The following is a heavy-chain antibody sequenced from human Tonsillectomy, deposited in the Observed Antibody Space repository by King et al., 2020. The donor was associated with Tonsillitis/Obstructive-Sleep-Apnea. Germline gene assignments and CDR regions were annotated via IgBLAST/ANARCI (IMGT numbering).Heavy chain of an antibody. J-gene: IGHJ4*02. CDR2: ISYDGSNK. CDR3: ARGTDYDFWSGFDL. D-gene: IGHD3-3*01. V-gene: IGHV3-30*04. CDR1: GFTFSSYA. Sequence: VQLVESGGGVVQPGRSLRLSCAASGFTFSSYAMHWVRQAPGKGLEWVAVISYDGSNKYYADSVKGRFTISRDNSKNTLYLQMNSLRAEDTAVYYCARGTDYDFWSGFDLWGQGTLVTVSS.